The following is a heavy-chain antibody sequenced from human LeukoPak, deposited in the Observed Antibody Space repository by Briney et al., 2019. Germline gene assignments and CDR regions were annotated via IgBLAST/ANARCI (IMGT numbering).Heavy chain of an antibody. CDR3: AKEGHTVAIGAKVDD. Sequence: QTGGSLRLSCVASGLTFSNYGMHWVRQAPGKGLEWVTFIQYDGSHKQYVDSVKGRFTISRDNSKNTVYLQMNSLSAEDTAVYYCAKEGHTVAIGAKVDDWGQGTLVTVSA. CDR2: IQYDGSHK. V-gene: IGHV3-30*02. J-gene: IGHJ4*02. D-gene: IGHD4-11*01. CDR1: GLTFSNYG.